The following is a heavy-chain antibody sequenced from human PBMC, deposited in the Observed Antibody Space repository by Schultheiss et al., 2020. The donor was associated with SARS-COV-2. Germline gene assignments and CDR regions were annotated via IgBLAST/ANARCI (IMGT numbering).Heavy chain of an antibody. J-gene: IGHJ4*02. D-gene: IGHD1-26*01. CDR2: ISGSGGST. Sequence: GGSLRLSCAASGFTFSSYAMSWVRQAPGKGLEWVSAISGSGGSTYYADSVKGRFTISRDNAKNSLYLQMNSLRAEDTAVYYCASRVGATGYWGQGTLVTVSS. V-gene: IGHV3-23*01. CDR1: GFTFSSYA. CDR3: ASRVGATGY.